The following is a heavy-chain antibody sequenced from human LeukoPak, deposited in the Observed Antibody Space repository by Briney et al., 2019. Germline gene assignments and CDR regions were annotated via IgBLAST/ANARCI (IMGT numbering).Heavy chain of an antibody. CDR3: ARGITMVRYYYYYYMDV. V-gene: IGHV4-31*03. J-gene: IGHJ6*03. CDR2: IYYSGST. D-gene: IGHD3-10*01. Sequence: SQTLSLTCTVPGGSISSGGYYWSWIRQHPGKGLEWIGYIYYSGSTYYNPSLKSRVTISVDTSKNQFSLRLSSVTAADTAVYYCARGITMVRYYYYYYMDVWGKGTTVTVSS. CDR1: GGSISSGGYY.